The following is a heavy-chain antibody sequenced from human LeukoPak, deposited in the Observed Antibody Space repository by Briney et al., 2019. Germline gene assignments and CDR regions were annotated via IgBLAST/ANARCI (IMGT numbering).Heavy chain of an antibody. Sequence: QPGGSLRLSCAASGFTFSSYAMHWVRQAPGKGLEWVAVISYDGSNKYYADSVKGRFTISRDNSKNTLYLRMNSLRAEDTAVYYCARGPTSQDGKVTGPYFDYWGQGTLVTVSS. CDR1: GFTFSSYA. D-gene: IGHD5-12*01. V-gene: IGHV3-30*04. CDR2: ISYDGSNK. J-gene: IGHJ4*02. CDR3: ARGPTSQDGKVTGPYFDY.